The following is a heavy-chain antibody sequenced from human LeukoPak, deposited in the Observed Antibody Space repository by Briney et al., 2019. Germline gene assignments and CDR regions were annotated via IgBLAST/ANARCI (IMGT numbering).Heavy chain of an antibody. Sequence: GESLKISCKGSGYSFTNYWIVWVRQMPGKGLEWMGIIYPIDSDTRYSPSFRGQVTFSADKSISTAYLQWSSLKASDTAMYYCARPSAYGEDAFDVWGQGTMVTVSS. D-gene: IGHD2-21*01. CDR1: GYSFTNYW. CDR3: ARPSAYGEDAFDV. V-gene: IGHV5-51*01. CDR2: IYPIDSDT. J-gene: IGHJ3*01.